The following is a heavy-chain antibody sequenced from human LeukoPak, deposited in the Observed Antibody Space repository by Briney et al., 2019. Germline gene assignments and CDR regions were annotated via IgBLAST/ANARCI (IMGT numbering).Heavy chain of an antibody. CDR1: GGSISSGSYY. CDR2: IYYSGST. D-gene: IGHD1-26*01. V-gene: IGHV4-39*02. CDR3: ARDLVGARAFDY. J-gene: IGHJ4*02. Sequence: SETLSLTCTVSGGSISSGSYYWGWIRQPPGKGLEWIGSIYYSGSTYYNPSLKSRVTISVDTSKNQFSLKLSSVTAADTAVYYCARDLVGARAFDYWGQGTLVTVSS.